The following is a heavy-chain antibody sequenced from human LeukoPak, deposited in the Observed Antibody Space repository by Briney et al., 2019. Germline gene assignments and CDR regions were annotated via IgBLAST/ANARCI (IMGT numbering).Heavy chain of an antibody. J-gene: IGHJ6*03. V-gene: IGHV4-34*01. CDR2: INHSGST. CDR3: ARHKIGYDHYYYMDV. D-gene: IGHD5-12*01. CDR1: GGPISSYY. Sequence: SETLSLTCTVSGGPISSYYWSWIRQPPGKGLEWIGEINHSGSTNYNPSLKSRVTISVDTSKNQFSLKLSSVTAADTAVYYCARHKIGYDHYYYMDVWGKGTTVTISS.